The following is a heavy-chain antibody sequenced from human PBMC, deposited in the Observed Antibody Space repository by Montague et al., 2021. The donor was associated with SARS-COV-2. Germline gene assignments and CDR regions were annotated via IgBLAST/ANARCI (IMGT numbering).Heavy chain of an antibody. V-gene: IGHV2-70*11. D-gene: IGHD5-18*01. CDR3: ALETPMVTFLA. Sequence: PALVKPTQTLTLTCTFSGFSLSTSGMCVSWIRQPPGKALEWLARIDWDDDKYYSTSLKIRLTISKDTSKNQVVLTMTNMDPVDTATYYCALETPMVTFLAWGQGTLVTVSS. CDR1: GFSLSTSGMC. J-gene: IGHJ5*02. CDR2: IDWDDDK.